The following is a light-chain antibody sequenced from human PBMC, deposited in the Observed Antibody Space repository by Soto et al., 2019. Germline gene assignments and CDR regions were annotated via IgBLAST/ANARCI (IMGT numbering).Light chain of an antibody. CDR1: QDISNY. CDR3: QQSYSSPPT. J-gene: IGKJ1*01. V-gene: IGKV1-39*01. CDR2: AAS. Sequence: IQLTQSPSSLSASVGDRVTITCRASQDISNYLAWYQQKPGKVPKLLIFAASSLQSGVPSRFSGSRSGPDFTLTISSLQPEDFATYYCQQSYSSPPTFGQGTKVDIK.